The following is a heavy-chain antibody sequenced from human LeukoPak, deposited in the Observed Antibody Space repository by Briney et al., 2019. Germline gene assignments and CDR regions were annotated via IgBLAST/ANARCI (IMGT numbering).Heavy chain of an antibody. V-gene: IGHV1-8*02. CDR1: GYTFTSYD. CDR2: MNPNSGNT. J-gene: IGHJ4*02. CDR3: ARDPPYSGSLRNEKDFDY. Sequence: ASVKVSCKASGYTFTSYDINWVRQATGQGLEWMGWMNPNSGNTGYAQKFQGRVTMTRNTSISTAYMELSSLRSEDTAVYYCARDPPYSGSLRNEKDFDYWGQGTLVTVSS. D-gene: IGHD1-26*01.